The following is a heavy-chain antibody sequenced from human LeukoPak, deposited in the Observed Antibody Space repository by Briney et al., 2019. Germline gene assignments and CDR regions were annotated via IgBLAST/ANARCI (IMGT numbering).Heavy chain of an antibody. CDR1: GFTFSNYA. CDR3: TTAYSGSYIGY. J-gene: IGHJ4*02. V-gene: IGHV3-49*04. D-gene: IGHD1-26*01. Sequence: GGSLRLSCTASGFTFSNYAMSWVRQAPGKGLEWVGLIRSKTNGGTTEYTASVKGRFTISRDDTRSIAYLQMSSLKNEDTAVYYCTTAYSGSYIGYWGQGTLVTVSS. CDR2: IRSKTNGGTT.